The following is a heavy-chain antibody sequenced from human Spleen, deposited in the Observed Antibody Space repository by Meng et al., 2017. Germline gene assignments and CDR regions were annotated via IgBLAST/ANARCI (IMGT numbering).Heavy chain of an antibody. CDR3: VKTKDYYTDY. J-gene: IGHJ4*02. V-gene: IGHV3-74*01. CDR2: ISTDGTKT. Sequence: EVQLVESGGVLVQPGGSLRLSCAASGFAFSNYWMHWVRQDPGKGLVWVSHISTDGTKTSYADSVKGRFTISRDNVKNTLYLQMNGLRVEDTSLYYCVKTKDYYTDYWGQGTLVTVSS. D-gene: IGHD1-7*01. CDR1: GFAFSNYW.